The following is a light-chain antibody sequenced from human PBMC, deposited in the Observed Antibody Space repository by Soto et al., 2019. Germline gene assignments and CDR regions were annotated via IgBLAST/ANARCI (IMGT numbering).Light chain of an antibody. CDR1: SSDVGAYNY. Sequence: QSALTQPASVSGSPGQSITISCTGTSSDVGAYNYVSWYQQHPGKAPKLMIFEVSDRPSGVSNRVSGSKSGNTASLTISGLQAEEEADYYCSSYTSSNTLVFGGGTKLTVL. CDR3: SSYTSSNTLV. CDR2: EVS. V-gene: IGLV2-14*01. J-gene: IGLJ2*01.